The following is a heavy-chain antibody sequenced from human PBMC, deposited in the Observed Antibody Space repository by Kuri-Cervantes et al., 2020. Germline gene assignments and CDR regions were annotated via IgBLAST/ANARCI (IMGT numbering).Heavy chain of an antibody. V-gene: IGHV3-7*01. Sequence: GGSRRLSCAAAGFSFSSQWMSWVRQAPRKGLGWVATIRQDRSEKYYVDSVKGRFTISRDNTKNSLYLKRNSLRAEDTAVYYCARQEASIATAAPDAFDIWGQGTMVTVSS. D-gene: IGHD6-13*01. J-gene: IGHJ3*02. CDR2: IRQDRSEK. CDR3: ARQEASIATAAPDAFDI. CDR1: GFSFSSQW.